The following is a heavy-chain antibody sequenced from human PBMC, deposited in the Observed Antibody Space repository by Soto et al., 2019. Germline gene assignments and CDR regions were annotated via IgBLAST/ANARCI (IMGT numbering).Heavy chain of an antibody. J-gene: IGHJ4*02. CDR1: GFSLSTDDVG. CDR2: IYWDDDK. Sequence: SGPTLVNPTQTLTLTCTFSGFSLSTDDVGVGWIRQPPGKALDWLAVIYWDDDKRYSPSLKSRLTITKDTSKNQVLLTMTNMDPVDTATYFCARSKYSISSFHYWGQVAPVTVSS. CDR3: ARSKYSISSFHY. D-gene: IGHD6-6*01. V-gene: IGHV2-5*02.